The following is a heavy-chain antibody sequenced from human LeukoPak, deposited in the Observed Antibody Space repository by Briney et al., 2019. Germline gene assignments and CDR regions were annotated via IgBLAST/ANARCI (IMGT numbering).Heavy chain of an antibody. CDR1: GFTFSSSA. V-gene: IGHV3-23*01. CDR2: ISNNGGYT. Sequence: GGSLRLSCAASGFTFSSSATSWVRQAPGKGLEWVSAISNNGGYTYYADSVQGRFTISRDNSKSTLCLQMNSLRAEDTAVYYCAKQLGYCSDGSCYFPYWGQGTLVTVSS. CDR3: AKQLGYCSDGSCYFPY. D-gene: IGHD2-15*01. J-gene: IGHJ4*02.